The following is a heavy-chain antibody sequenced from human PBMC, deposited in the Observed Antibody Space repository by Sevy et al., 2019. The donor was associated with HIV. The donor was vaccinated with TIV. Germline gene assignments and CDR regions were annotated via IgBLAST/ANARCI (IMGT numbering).Heavy chain of an antibody. J-gene: IGHJ5*02. CDR3: ARGTPAFCTGGVCFNWFDP. CDR1: GFTFRSYG. D-gene: IGHD2-8*02. V-gene: IGHV3-30*02. CDR2: IRYHGSTK. Sequence: GGSLRLTCAASGFTFRSYGMHWVRQAPGKGLEWVAFIRYHGSTKYYADSVKGRFTISRDNSKNTLYLQMNSLRGEDTDLYYCARGTPAFCTGGVCFNWFDPWGEGTLVTVSS.